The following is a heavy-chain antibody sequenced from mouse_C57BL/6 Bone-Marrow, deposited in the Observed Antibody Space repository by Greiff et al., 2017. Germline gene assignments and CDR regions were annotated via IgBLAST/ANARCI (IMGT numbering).Heavy chain of an antibody. CDR2: IYPRSGNT. J-gene: IGHJ1*03. V-gene: IGHV1-81*01. CDR1: GYTFTSYG. CDR3: GRRVPGGYFDV. Sequence: VKLVESGAELARPGASVKLSCKASGYTFTSYGISWVKQRTGQGLEWIGEIYPRSGNTYYNEKFKGKATLTADKSSSTAYMERRSLTSEDAAFDFCGRRVPGGYFDVWGTGTTVTVSS. D-gene: IGHD2-14*01.